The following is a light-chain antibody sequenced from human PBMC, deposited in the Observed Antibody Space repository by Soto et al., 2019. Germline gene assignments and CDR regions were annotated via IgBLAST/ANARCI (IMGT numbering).Light chain of an antibody. CDR2: GAS. V-gene: IGKV3-15*01. CDR3: QQYNNWPRT. Sequence: EIVMTQSPATLSVSPGERATLSCRASQSVSSKLAWYLQKPGQAPRLLIYGASTRATGIPARFSGSGSGTEFTLTISSLQSEDFAVYYCQQYNNWPRTFGQGTKVDI. CDR1: QSVSSK. J-gene: IGKJ1*01.